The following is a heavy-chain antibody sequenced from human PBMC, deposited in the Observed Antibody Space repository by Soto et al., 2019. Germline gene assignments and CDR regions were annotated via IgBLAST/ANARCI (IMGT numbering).Heavy chain of an antibody. CDR2: IWNDGSKK. J-gene: IGHJ4*02. V-gene: IGHV3-33*01. D-gene: IGHD6-13*01. Sequence: QVQLVESGGGVVQPGRSLRLSCAASGFIFSSYGMHWVRQAPGKGLEWVAIIWNDGSKKYYADSVKGRFTISRDNFKNMVYLQMNSLRAEDTAVYYCARGYSSSPEGGYFDYWGQGTLVTVSS. CDR3: ARGYSSSPEGGYFDY. CDR1: GFIFSSYG.